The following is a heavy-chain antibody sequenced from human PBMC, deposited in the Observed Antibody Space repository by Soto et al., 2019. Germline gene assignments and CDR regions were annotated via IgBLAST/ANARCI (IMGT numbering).Heavy chain of an antibody. J-gene: IGHJ6*02. V-gene: IGHV1-18*01. CDR1: GYTFTRSG. Sequence: QVQLVQSGAEVKKPGASVKVSCKASGYTFTRSGISWVRQAPGQGLEWMGWISTYNGDTNYAQTFQDRVTMTTDTPTSTAYMELRSLRSDDTAVYYCAREGVALYYYYGMDVWGQGTPVSVSS. CDR2: ISTYNGDT. D-gene: IGHD5-12*01. CDR3: AREGVALYYYYGMDV.